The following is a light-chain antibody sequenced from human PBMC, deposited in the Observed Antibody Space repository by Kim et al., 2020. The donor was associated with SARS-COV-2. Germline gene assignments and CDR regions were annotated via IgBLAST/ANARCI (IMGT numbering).Light chain of an antibody. CDR1: QSLVYSDGNTY. V-gene: IGKV2-30*01. CDR3: MPAARWLYT. J-gene: IGKJ2*01. CDR2: RVS. Sequence: DVMMTQSPLSLPVTLGQTASISCRSSQSLVYSDGNTYLNWFQQRPGQSPRPLIHRVSNRDSGVPDRFSGRGSGTAFTLKINRVEAEHVGVYYSMPAARWLYTFGQGTKLPI.